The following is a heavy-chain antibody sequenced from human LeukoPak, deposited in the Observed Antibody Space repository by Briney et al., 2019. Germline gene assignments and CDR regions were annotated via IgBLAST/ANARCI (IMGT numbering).Heavy chain of an antibody. J-gene: IGHJ5*02. CDR3: ARSDWFDP. CDR2: INHSGST. V-gene: IGHV4-34*01. CDR1: GGSFSGYY. Sequence: TSETLSLTCAVYGGSFSGYYWSWIRQPPGKGLEWIGEINHSGSTNYSPSLKSRVTISVDTSKNQFSLKLRSVTAADTAVYYCARSDWFDPWGQGTLVTVSS.